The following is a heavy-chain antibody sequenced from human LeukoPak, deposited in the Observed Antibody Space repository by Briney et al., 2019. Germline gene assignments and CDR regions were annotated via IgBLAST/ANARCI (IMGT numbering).Heavy chain of an antibody. D-gene: IGHD4-23*01. J-gene: IGHJ3*02. Sequence: GGSLRLSCAASGFTFSSYWMSWVRQAPGKGLEWVAFIRYDGSNKYYADSVKGRFTISRDNSKNTLYLQMNSLRAEDTAVYYCAKDYGGNPRAFDIWGQGTMVTVSS. CDR2: IRYDGSNK. CDR1: GFTFSSYW. CDR3: AKDYGGNPRAFDI. V-gene: IGHV3-30*02.